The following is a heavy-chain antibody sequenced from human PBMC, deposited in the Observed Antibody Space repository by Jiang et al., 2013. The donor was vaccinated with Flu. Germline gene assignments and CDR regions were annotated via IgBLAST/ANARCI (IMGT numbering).Heavy chain of an antibody. CDR1: GGSIRSSTYY. CDR3: ATPRNGNGWYVHY. V-gene: IGHV4-39*01. Sequence: LLKPSETLSLTCTVSGGSIRSSTYYWGWIRQPPGKGLEWTGVIYYGGTTYYNPSLKSRVTISVDTSKNQFSLKLTSVTAADTAVYYCATPRNGNGWYVHYWGQGTLVTVSS. D-gene: IGHD6-19*01. CDR2: IYYGGTT. J-gene: IGHJ4*02.